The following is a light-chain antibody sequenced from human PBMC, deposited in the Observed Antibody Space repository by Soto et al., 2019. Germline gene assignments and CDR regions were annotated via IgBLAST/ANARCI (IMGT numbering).Light chain of an antibody. CDR1: SSNIGSYT. CDR3: AAWDDSLNGVV. CDR2: TNN. Sequence: QSVLTQPPSASGTPGQRVTISCSGSSSNIGSYTVNWYQDLPGAAPKVLIYTNNRRPSGVPDRFSGSKSGTSASLAISGLQSEDEADYYCAAWDDSLNGVVFGGATKLTVL. V-gene: IGLV1-44*01. J-gene: IGLJ2*01.